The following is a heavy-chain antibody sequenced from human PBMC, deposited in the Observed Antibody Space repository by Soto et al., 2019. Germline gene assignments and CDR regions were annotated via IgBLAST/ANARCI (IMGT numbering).Heavy chain of an antibody. V-gene: IGHV1-18*01. J-gene: IGHJ6*03. CDR1: GYTFTSYG. D-gene: IGHD2-15*01. CDR2: ISAYNGNT. CDR3: ARVYCSGGSCYLGLGWYYYYMDV. Sequence: QVQLVQSGAEVKKPGASVKVSCKASGYTFTSYGVSWVRQAPAQGLEWMGWISAYNGNTNYAQKLQGRVTVTTDTFTSTANLELRSVGSAATAVYYCARVYCSGGSCYLGLGWYYYYMDVWGKGTTVAVSS.